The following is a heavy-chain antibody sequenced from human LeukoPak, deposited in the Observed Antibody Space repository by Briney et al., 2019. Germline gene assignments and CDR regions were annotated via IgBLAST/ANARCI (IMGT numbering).Heavy chain of an antibody. D-gene: IGHD6-19*01. J-gene: IGHJ4*02. CDR1: GFPFSSYG. Sequence: PGTSLRLSCAASGFPFSSYGMHWVRQAPGKGLEWVARLVYDARSDYANSVKGRFSISRDDSKNTLFLDMSNLRVEDTALYNCARDLSAAFDFWGQGVLVTVSS. V-gene: IGHV3-33*01. CDR3: ARDLSAAFDF. CDR2: LVYDARS.